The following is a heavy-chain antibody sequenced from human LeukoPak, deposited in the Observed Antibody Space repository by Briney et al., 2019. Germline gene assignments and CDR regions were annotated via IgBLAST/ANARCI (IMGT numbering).Heavy chain of an antibody. CDR1: GGSVSSSSYY. Sequence: SETLSLTCTVSGGSVSSSSYYWGWIRQPPGKGLEWIGSIYYSGSTNYNPSLKNRVTMSVDTSKNQFSLNLRSVTAADTAVYYCVREGGFCSRTSCRGWWFDPWGQGALVTVSS. J-gene: IGHJ5*02. V-gene: IGHV4-39*07. CDR2: IYYSGST. D-gene: IGHD2-2*01. CDR3: VREGGFCSRTSCRGWWFDP.